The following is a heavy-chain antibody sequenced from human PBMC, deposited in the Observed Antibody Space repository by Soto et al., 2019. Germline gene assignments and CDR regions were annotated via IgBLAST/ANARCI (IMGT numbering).Heavy chain of an antibody. CDR2: INPSGGST. Sequence: ASVKVSCKASGYTFTSYYMHWVRQAPGQGLEWMGIINPSGGSTSYAQKFQGRVTMTRDTSTSTVYMELSSLRSEDTALYYCARLRYCSSTSCYGWGYMDVLGKQTTVTVSS. V-gene: IGHV1-46*01. D-gene: IGHD2-2*01. J-gene: IGHJ6*03. CDR3: ARLRYCSSTSCYGWGYMDV. CDR1: GYTFTSYY.